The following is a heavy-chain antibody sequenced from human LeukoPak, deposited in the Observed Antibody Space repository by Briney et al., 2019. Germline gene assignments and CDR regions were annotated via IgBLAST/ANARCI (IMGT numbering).Heavy chain of an antibody. CDR2: ISYSGST. Sequence: SETLSLTCTVSDYSISSDYYWGWIRQPPRKGLEWIGSISYSGSTNYNPSLKSRVIISVDTSKNQFSLKLSSVTAADTAVYYCARHIGGRYYYYYMDVWGKGTTVTISS. V-gene: IGHV4-38-2*02. CDR3: ARHIGGRYYYYYMDV. CDR1: DYSISSDYY. D-gene: IGHD2-21*01. J-gene: IGHJ6*03.